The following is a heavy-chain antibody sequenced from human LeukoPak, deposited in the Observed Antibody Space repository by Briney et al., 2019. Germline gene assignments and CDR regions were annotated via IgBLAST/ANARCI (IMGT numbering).Heavy chain of an antibody. CDR1: RDTFNNYA. CDR2: YIPIFATT. J-gene: IGHJ6*02. V-gene: IGHV1-69*15. CDR3: AALARQNWSYYYYYGMDV. Sequence: GSSVKVSCKASRDTFNNYAIGWVRQAPGQGLEWMGRYIPIFATTKYAQKFQDRVTMTADESTSTAYMELRSLRSGDTAVYYCAALARQNWSYYYYYGMDVWGQGTTVTVSS. D-gene: IGHD1-1*01.